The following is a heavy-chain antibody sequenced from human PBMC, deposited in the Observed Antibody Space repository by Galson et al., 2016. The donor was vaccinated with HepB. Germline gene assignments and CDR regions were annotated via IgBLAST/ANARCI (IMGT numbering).Heavy chain of an antibody. J-gene: IGHJ4*02. Sequence: SLRLSCAASGLIFSNYDFHWVRQAPGKGLEWVAVISTAGRTKFYAESVKGRSTISRDNSRNTLYLEISSLTTEDAALYYCATDFQLDIPDYFDYWGQGTLVAVSS. CDR2: ISTAGRTK. CDR1: GLIFSNYD. CDR3: ATDFQLDIPDYFDY. V-gene: IGHV3-30-3*02. D-gene: IGHD3/OR15-3a*01.